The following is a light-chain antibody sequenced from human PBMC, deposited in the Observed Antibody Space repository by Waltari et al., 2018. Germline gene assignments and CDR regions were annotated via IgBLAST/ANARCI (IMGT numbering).Light chain of an antibody. J-gene: IGKJ3*01. Sequence: EIVLTQSPATLSLSPGERATLSCWASQSVSSYLAWYRQKPGQAPRLLIYDASNRATGIPARFSGSGSGTDFTLTISSLEPEDFAVYYCQHRSNWPLFTFGPGTKVDFK. V-gene: IGKV3-11*01. CDR1: QSVSSY. CDR3: QHRSNWPLFT. CDR2: DAS.